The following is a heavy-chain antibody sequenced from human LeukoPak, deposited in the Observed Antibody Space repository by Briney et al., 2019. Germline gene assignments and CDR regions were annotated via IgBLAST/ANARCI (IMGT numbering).Heavy chain of an antibody. CDR1: GFTLSDHY. J-gene: IGHJ4*02. CDR3: ATVAGGSYYFDY. CDR2: TRNKAKSYTT. V-gene: IGHV3-72*01. Sequence: GRSLRLSCAASGFTLSDHYMDWVRQAPGKGLEWVGRTRNKAKSYTTEYAASVKGRFTISRDDSKNSLYLQMNSLKTEDTAVYYCATVAGGSYYFDYWGQGTLVTVSS. D-gene: IGHD1-14*01.